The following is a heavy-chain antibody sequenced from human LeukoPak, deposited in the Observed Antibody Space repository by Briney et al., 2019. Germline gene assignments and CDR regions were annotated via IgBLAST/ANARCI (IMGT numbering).Heavy chain of an antibody. CDR3: ARDPGTAMGRALDY. CDR2: INSDESTT. Sequence: GGSLRLSCAASGFTFSNYWVHWVRQAPGKGLVWVSRINSDESTTTYADSAKGRFTISRDNAKNTLYLQMNSLRAEGTAVYYCARDPGTAMGRALDYWGQGTLVTVSS. J-gene: IGHJ4*02. V-gene: IGHV3-74*01. D-gene: IGHD5-18*01. CDR1: GFTFSNYW.